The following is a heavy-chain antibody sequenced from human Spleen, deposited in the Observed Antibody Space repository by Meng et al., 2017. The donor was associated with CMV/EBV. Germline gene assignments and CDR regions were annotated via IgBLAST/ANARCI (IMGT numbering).Heavy chain of an antibody. CDR2: IKSKTDGGTT. J-gene: IGHJ3*02. CDR3: TTSSSGHTPGI. V-gene: IGHV3-15*01. D-gene: IGHD3-22*01. Sequence: GSLKISCAASGFTFSNAWMSWVRQAPGKGLEWVGRIKSKTDGGTTDYAAPVKGRFTISRDDSKNTLYLQMNSLKTEDTAVYYCTTSSSGHTPGIWGQGTMVTVSS. CDR1: GFTFSNAW.